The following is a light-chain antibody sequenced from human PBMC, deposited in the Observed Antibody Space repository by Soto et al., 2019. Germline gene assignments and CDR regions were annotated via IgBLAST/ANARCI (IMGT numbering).Light chain of an antibody. CDR2: EVN. CDR3: CSSGGSPTYV. CDR1: SSNVGSYKL. V-gene: IGLV2-23*02. J-gene: IGLJ1*01. Sequence: QSALTQPASVSVSPGQSITISCTGTSSNVGSYKLVSGYQQHPGKAPKLMIFEVNKRPSGVSNRCSGSKSGNTASLTIYGLKVEDEADYYCCSSGGSPTYVVVTGTKVTVL.